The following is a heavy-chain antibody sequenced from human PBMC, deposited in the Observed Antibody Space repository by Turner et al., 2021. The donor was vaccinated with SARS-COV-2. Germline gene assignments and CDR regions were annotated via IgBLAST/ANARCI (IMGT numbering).Heavy chain of an antibody. J-gene: IGHJ6*02. CDR3: ARVNYGGVTVRDYYSYYGMDV. CDR2: ISHSGST. CDR1: GGSFSGYY. V-gene: IGHV4-34*01. D-gene: IGHD2-21*02. Sequence: QVQLQQWGAGLLKPSETLSLTRAAYGGSFSGYYWSWIRQSPGKGLEWIGEISHSGSTTYNPSLKSRVTLSVDRSKFQFSLRLSSVTAADTAVYYCARVNYGGVTVRDYYSYYGMDVWGQGTTVTVS.